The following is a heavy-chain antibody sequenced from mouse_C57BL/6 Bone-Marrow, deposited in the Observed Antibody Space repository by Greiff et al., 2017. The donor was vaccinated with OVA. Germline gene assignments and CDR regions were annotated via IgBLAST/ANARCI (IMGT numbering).Heavy chain of an antibody. CDR3: AIYYGLYYYAMDY. V-gene: IGHV1-72*01. J-gene: IGHJ4*01. D-gene: IGHD2-1*01. CDR1: GYTFTSYW. CDR2: IDPNSGGT. Sequence: QQSCKASGYTFTSYWMHWVKQRPGRGLEWIGRIDPNSGGTKYNEKFKSKATLTVDKPSSTAYMQLSSLTSEDSAVYYCAIYYGLYYYAMDYWGQGTSVTVSS.